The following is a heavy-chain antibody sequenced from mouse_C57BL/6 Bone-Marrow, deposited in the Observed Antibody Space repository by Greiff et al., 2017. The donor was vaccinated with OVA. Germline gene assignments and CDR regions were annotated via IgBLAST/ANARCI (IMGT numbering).Heavy chain of an antibody. CDR1: GFTFSDFY. V-gene: IGHV7-1*01. D-gene: IGHD2-2*01. Sequence: EVQGVESGGGLVQSGRSLRLSCATSGFTFSDFYMEWVRQAPGKGLEWIAASRNKANDYTTEYSASVKGRFIVSRDTSQSILYLQMNALRAEDTAIYYCAREGYDGVFDYWGQGTTLTVSS. CDR2: SRNKANDYTT. CDR3: AREGYDGVFDY. J-gene: IGHJ2*01.